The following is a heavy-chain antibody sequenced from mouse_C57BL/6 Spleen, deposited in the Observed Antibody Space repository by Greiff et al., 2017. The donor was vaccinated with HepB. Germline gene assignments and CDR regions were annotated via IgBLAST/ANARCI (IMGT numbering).Heavy chain of an antibody. Sequence: EVQGVESGPELVKPGASVKIPCKASGYTFTDYNMDWVNQSHGKSLEWIGDINPNNGGTIYNQKFKGKATLTVDKSSSTAYMELRSLTSEDTAVYYCARDTLKSHFDYWGQGTTLTVSS. J-gene: IGHJ2*01. CDR2: INPNNGGT. V-gene: IGHV1-18*01. CDR1: GYTFTDYN. CDR3: ARDTLKSHFDY.